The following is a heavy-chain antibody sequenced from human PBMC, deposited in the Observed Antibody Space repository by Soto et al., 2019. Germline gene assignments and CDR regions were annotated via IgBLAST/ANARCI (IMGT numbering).Heavy chain of an antibody. CDR2: IDSDDDK. D-gene: IGHD3-22*01. J-gene: IGHJ4*02. Sequence: SGPTLVNPTHTLTLTCTFSGFSLSTSEMRVSLLRQPPGKTLEWLARIDSDDDKFYSTSLKTRLTISKDTSKNQVVLTMTNMDPVDTATYYCAHRSNYYDSSGYPFDYWGQGTLVTVAS. CDR3: AHRSNYYDSSGYPFDY. V-gene: IGHV2-70*12. CDR1: GFSLSTSEMR.